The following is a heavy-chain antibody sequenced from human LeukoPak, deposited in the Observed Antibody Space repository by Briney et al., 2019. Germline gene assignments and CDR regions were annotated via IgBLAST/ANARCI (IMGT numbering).Heavy chain of an antibody. CDR1: GYTFTSYG. CDR2: ISAYNGNT. CDR3: ARAGLYDSSGYYGGY. V-gene: IGHV1-18*01. D-gene: IGHD3-22*01. Sequence: ASVKVSCKASGYTFTSYGISWVRQAPGQGLEWTGWISAYNGNTNYAQKLQGRVTMTTDTSTSTAYMELRSLRSDDTAVYYCARAGLYDSSGYYGGYWGQGTLVTVSS. J-gene: IGHJ4*02.